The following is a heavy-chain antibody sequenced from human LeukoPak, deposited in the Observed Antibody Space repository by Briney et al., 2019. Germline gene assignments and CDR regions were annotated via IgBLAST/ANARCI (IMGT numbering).Heavy chain of an antibody. CDR2: XXXXXXNT. CDR3: ARAPFYDFWSGYSKYYFDY. CDR1: GYTFTSYD. D-gene: IGHD3-3*01. Sequence: GASVKVSCKASGYTFTSYDINWVRQATGQGLXXXXXXXXXXXNTGYAQKFQGRVTMTRNTSISTAYMELSSLRSEDTAVYYCARAPFYDFWSGYSKYYFDYWGQGTLVTVSS. V-gene: IGHV1-8*01. J-gene: IGHJ4*02.